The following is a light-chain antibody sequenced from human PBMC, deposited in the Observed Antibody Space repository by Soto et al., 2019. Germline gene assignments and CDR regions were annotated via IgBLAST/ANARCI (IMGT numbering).Light chain of an antibody. J-gene: IGLJ1*01. V-gene: IGLV2-8*01. Sequence: QSALTQPPSASGSPGQSVTISCTGTSSYLGGYNYVSWYQQHPGKAPKLMIYEVSKRPSGVPDRFSGSKSGNTASLTVSGLQAEDEADYYCCSYADSNNVFGTGTKVTV. CDR2: EVS. CDR1: SSYLGGYNY. CDR3: CSYADSNNV.